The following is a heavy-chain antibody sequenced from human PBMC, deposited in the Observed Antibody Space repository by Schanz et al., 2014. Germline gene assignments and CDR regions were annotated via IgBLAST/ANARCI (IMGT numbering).Heavy chain of an antibody. CDR3: AKDLYNYGIFDS. J-gene: IGHJ5*01. CDR1: GFRFDDYA. D-gene: IGHD3-16*01. V-gene: IGHV3-9*01. Sequence: EVQLVESGGGLVQPGRSLRLSCVASGFRFDDYAMHWVRQAPGKGLEWVSGMSWNAGSLGYGDSVKGRFTISRDNAKNSLYLQMNSLRADDTAVYYCAKDLYNYGIFDSWGQGTLVTGSS. CDR2: MSWNAGSL.